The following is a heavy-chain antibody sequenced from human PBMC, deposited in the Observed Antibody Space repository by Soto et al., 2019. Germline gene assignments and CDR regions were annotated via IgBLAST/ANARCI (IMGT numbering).Heavy chain of an antibody. D-gene: IGHD6-19*01. V-gene: IGHV3-11*01. CDR2: INTLSTAI. CDR1: GFTFTDYD. J-gene: IGHJ4*02. Sequence: GSLLLSCEVSGFTFTDYDMTWIRQAPGKGLEWVAYINTLSTAIYYADSVKGRFTISRDNAKNSLYLQMNGLRAEDTATYYCARRLQWQLRPLDSWGRGTLVTVSS. CDR3: ARRLQWQLRPLDS.